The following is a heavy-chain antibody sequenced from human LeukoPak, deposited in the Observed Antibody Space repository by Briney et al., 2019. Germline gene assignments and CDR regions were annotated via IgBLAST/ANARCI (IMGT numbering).Heavy chain of an antibody. CDR3: ARDSDYYGSGSYSPFDY. J-gene: IGHJ4*02. D-gene: IGHD3-10*01. CDR2: ISYDGSNK. Sequence: GGSLRLSCAASGFTFSSYAMHWVRQAPGKGLERVAVISYDGSNKYYADSVKGRFTISRDNSKNTLYLQMNSLRAEDTAVYYCARDSDYYGSGSYSPFDYWGQGTLVTVSS. V-gene: IGHV3-30*01. CDR1: GFTFSSYA.